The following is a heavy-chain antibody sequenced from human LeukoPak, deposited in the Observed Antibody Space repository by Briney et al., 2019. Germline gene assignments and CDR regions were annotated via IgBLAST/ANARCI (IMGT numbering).Heavy chain of an antibody. CDR3: AKDHCSSTSCYLWDAFDI. D-gene: IGHD2-2*01. Sequence: GGSLRLSCAASGFTLSSYWMSWVRQAPGKGLEWVANIKQDGSEKYYVDSVKGRFTISRDNAKNSLYLQMNSLRAEDTALYYCAKDHCSSTSCYLWDAFDIWGQGTMVTVSS. J-gene: IGHJ3*02. CDR2: IKQDGSEK. CDR1: GFTLSSYW. V-gene: IGHV3-7*03.